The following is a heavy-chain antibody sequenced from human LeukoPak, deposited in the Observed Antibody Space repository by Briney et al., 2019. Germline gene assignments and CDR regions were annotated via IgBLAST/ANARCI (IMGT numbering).Heavy chain of an antibody. CDR1: GFTFSSYW. CDR2: IKQDGSEK. D-gene: IGHD3/OR15-3a*01. V-gene: IGHV3-7*01. J-gene: IGHJ4*02. CDR3: ARDADFWSAANFDY. Sequence: GGSLRLSCAASGFTFSSYWMSWVRQAPGKGLEWVANIKQDGSEKYYVDSVKGRFTISRDNAKNSLYLQMNSLRAEYTAVYYCARDADFWSAANFDYWGQGTLVTVSS.